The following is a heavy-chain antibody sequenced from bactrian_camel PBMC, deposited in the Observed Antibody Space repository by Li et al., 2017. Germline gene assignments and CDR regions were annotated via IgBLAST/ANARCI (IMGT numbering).Heavy chain of an antibody. CDR3: AAYYGNDCEEGKLNTY. J-gene: IGHJ4*01. Sequence: HVQLVESGGGTVQAGGSLRLSCEASGYTYRPYCMGWFRQTPGKEREGLAVIADDGAATYKDSVKGRFTISKDNAMNTLYLQMDSLKPEDSAMYQCAAYYGNDCEEGKLNTYWGQGTQVTVS. CDR1: GYTYRPYC. CDR2: IADDGAAT. D-gene: IGHD1*01. V-gene: IGHV3S6*01.